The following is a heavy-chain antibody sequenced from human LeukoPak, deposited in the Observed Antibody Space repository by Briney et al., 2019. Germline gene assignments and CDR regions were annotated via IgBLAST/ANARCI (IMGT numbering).Heavy chain of an antibody. CDR2: IYYSGST. Sequence: SETLSLTCTVSGGSISSYYWGWIRQPPGKGLEWIGRIYYSGSTYYNPSLKSRVTISVDTSKNQFSLKLSSVTAADTAVYYCARDLTPYYDYVWGSYGGIDYWGQGTLVTVSS. V-gene: IGHV4-39*07. D-gene: IGHD3-16*01. J-gene: IGHJ4*02. CDR3: ARDLTPYYDYVWGSYGGIDY. CDR1: GGSISSYY.